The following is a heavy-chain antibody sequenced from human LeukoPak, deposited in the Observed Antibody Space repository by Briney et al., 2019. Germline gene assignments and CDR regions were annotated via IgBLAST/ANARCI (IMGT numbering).Heavy chain of an antibody. CDR3: AKGGTHWPTGYYYMDV. D-gene: IGHD1-1*01. V-gene: IGHV3-23*01. J-gene: IGHJ6*03. Sequence: GGSLRLSCAASGFTFNSYAMSWVRQAQGKGLEWGSPISGSGGSTYYADSVKGRFTISRDNSKNTLYLQMNSLRAEDTAVYYCAKGGTHWPTGYYYMDVWGKGTTVTVSS. CDR1: GFTFNSYA. CDR2: ISGSGGST.